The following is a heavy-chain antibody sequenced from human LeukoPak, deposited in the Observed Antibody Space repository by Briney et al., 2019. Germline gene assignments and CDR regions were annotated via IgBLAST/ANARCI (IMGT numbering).Heavy chain of an antibody. CDR3: ARDGILSYYYDSSGFGYFDY. CDR2: ISYDGSNK. J-gene: IGHJ4*02. CDR1: GFTFSDYY. D-gene: IGHD3-22*01. Sequence: GGSLRLSCAASGFTFSDYYMSWIRQAPGKGLEWVAVISYDGSNKYYADSVKGRFTISRDNSKNTLYLQMNSLRAEDTAVYYCARDGILSYYYDSSGFGYFDYWGQGTLVTVSS. V-gene: IGHV3-30*03.